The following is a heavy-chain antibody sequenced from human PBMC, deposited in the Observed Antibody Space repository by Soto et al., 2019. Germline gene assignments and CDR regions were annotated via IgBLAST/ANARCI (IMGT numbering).Heavy chain of an antibody. CDR3: ARGGSGSRIWWYFDL. J-gene: IGHJ2*01. D-gene: IGHD6-19*01. CDR1: GYTFTSYY. CDR2: INPSGGST. Sequence: QVQLVQSGAEVKKPGASVKVSCKASGYTFTSYYMHWVQQPPGQGLEWMGIINPSGGSTSYAQKFQGRVTMTRDTSTSTVYMELSSLRSEDTAVYYCARGGSGSRIWWYFDLWGRGTLVTVSS. V-gene: IGHV1-46*01.